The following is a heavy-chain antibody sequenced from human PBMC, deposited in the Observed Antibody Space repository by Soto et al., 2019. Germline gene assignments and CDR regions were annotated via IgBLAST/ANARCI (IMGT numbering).Heavy chain of an antibody. CDR1: GCNFPSYW. V-gene: IGHV5-51*01. Sequence: PGESLQISGERSGCNFPSYWIGWVRQMRGKGLEWMGIIYPGDSDTRYSPSFQGQVTISADKSISTAYLQWSSLKASDTAMYYCALMTGSGRDDAFDIWGQGTMVTVSS. J-gene: IGHJ3*02. D-gene: IGHD3-10*01. CDR2: IYPGDSDT. CDR3: ALMTGSGRDDAFDI.